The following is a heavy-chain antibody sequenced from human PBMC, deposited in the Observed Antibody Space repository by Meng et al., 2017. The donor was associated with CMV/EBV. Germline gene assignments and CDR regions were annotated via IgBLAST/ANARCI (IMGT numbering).Heavy chain of an antibody. CDR3: ASSSYGSGSYDRQYYYYGMDV. CDR1: GFTCSSYS. CDR2: ISSSSSYI. D-gene: IGHD3-10*01. V-gene: IGHV3-21*01. J-gene: IGHJ6*02. Sequence: GESLKISCAASGFTCSSYSMNWVRQAPGKGLEWVSSISSSSSYIYYADSVKGRFTISRDNAKNSLYLQMNSLRAEDTAVYYCASSSYGSGSYDRQYYYYGMDVWGQGTTVTVSS.